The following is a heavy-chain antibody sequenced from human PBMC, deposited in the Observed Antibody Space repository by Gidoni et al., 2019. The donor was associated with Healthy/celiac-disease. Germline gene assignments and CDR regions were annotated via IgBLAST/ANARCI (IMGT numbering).Heavy chain of an antibody. J-gene: IGHJ3*02. CDR1: GFTFSSYA. CDR3: VKGPYNWNDGDAFDI. D-gene: IGHD1-1*01. V-gene: IGHV3-64D*08. Sequence: EVQLVESGGGLVQPGGSLILSCSASGFTFSSYAMHWVRQAPGKGLEYVSAISSNGGSTYYADYVKGRFTISRDNSKNTLYLQMSSLRAEDTAVYYCVKGPYNWNDGDAFDIWGQGTMVTVSS. CDR2: ISSNGGST.